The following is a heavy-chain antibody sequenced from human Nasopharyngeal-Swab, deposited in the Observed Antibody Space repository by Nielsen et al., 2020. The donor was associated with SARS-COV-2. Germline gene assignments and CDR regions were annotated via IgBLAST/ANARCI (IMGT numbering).Heavy chain of an antibody. V-gene: IGHV4-4*07. J-gene: IGHJ4*02. D-gene: IGHD1-26*01. Sequence: GSLRLSCSVSGGSINNYYWSWIRQPAGKGLEWIGRIYFSGSTNYNPSLKSRVTMSVDMSKNQFSLKLSSVTAADTAVYYCARAEQSFDYWGQGTLVAVSS. CDR1: GGSINNYY. CDR2: IYFSGST. CDR3: ARAEQSFDY.